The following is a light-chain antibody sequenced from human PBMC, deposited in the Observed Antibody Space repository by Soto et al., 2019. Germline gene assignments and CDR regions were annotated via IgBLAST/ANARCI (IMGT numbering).Light chain of an antibody. J-gene: IGLJ1*01. Sequence: QSVLTQPASVSGSRGQSITISCTGTSSDVGGYNYVSWYQQHPGKAPKLMIYEGSKRPSGVSNRFSGSKSGNTASLTISGLQAEDEADYYCCSYAGSSTPFVFGTGTKVTVL. V-gene: IGLV2-23*01. CDR2: EGS. CDR3: CSYAGSSTPFV. CDR1: SSDVGGYNY.